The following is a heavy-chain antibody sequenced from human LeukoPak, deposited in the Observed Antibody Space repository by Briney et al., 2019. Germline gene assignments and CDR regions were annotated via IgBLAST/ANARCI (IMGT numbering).Heavy chain of an antibody. D-gene: IGHD6-19*01. J-gene: IGHJ4*02. CDR1: GYSFTSYY. V-gene: IGHV1-46*01. CDR3: ARDLISSSGWDFDY. CDR2: INPAGGTT. Sequence: ASVKVSCKASGYSFTSYYIHWVRQTPGQGLEWLGIINPAGGTTSYAPRFQDRFTMTSDTSTNTVYMELSSLRSEDTAVYYCARDLISSSGWDFDYWGQGTLVSVSS.